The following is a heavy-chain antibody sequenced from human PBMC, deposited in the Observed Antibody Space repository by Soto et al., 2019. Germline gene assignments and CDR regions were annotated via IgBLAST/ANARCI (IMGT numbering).Heavy chain of an antibody. V-gene: IGHV3-23*01. CDR3: AKDITMIVVVISDHYFDY. CDR2: ISGSGGST. CDR1: GFTFSSYA. J-gene: IGHJ4*02. Sequence: GGSLSLSCAASGFTFSSYALSWVRQAPGKGLEWVSAISGSGGSTYYADSVKGRFTISRDNSKNTLYLQMNSLRAEDTAVYYCAKDITMIVVVISDHYFDYWGQGTLVTVSS. D-gene: IGHD3-22*01.